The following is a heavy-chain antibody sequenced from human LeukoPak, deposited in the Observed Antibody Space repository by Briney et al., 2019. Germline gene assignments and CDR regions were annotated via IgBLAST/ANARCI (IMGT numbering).Heavy chain of an antibody. D-gene: IGHD2-15*01. CDR2: INSDGSST. J-gene: IGHJ4*02. V-gene: IGHV3-74*01. Sequence: GGSLRLSCAASGFTFSSYWMHWVRQAPGKGLVWVSRINSDGSSTSYADSVKARFTISRDNAKNTLYLQMNSLRAEATAVYYFARSGPFVADDYWGQGTLVTVSS. CDR1: GFTFSSYW. CDR3: ARSGPFVADDY.